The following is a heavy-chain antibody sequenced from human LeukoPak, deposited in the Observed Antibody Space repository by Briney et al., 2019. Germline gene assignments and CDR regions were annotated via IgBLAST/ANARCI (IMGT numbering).Heavy chain of an antibody. J-gene: IGHJ4*02. CDR2: ISGSGGST. CDR1: GFTVSSNY. CDR3: AKPEYYYDSSGYYYFDY. Sequence: GVLRLSCAASGFTVSSNYMSWVRQAPGEGLEWVSAISGSGGSTYCADSVKGRFTISRDNSKNTLYLQMNSLRAEDTAVYYCAKPEYYYDSSGYYYFDYWGQGTLVTVSS. V-gene: IGHV3-23*01. D-gene: IGHD3-22*01.